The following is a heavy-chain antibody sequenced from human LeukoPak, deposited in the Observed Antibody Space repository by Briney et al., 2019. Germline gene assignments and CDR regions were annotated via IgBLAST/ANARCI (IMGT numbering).Heavy chain of an antibody. CDR3: ARGYSSSWLGKFDY. CDR2: IYYSGST. J-gene: IGHJ4*02. V-gene: IGHV4-59*01. Sequence: SETLSLTCTVSGGSISSYYWSWIRQTPGKGLEWIGYIYYSGSTNYNPPLNSRVTISVDTSKNQFSLNLNSVTAADTAVYYCARGYSSSWLGKFDYWGQGTLVTVSS. CDR1: GGSISSYY. D-gene: IGHD6-13*01.